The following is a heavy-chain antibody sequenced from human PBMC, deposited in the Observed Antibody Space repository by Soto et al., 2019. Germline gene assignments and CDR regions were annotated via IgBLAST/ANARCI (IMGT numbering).Heavy chain of an antibody. CDR3: AKLGSLGHPYYYGMDV. Sequence: QPGGSLRLSCAASGFTFSSYAMHWVRQAPGKGLEWVAVISYDGSNKYYADSVKGRFTISRDNSKNTLYLQMNSLRAEDTAVYYCAKLGSLGHPYYYGMDVWGPGTTVTISS. CDR2: ISYDGSNK. D-gene: IGHD3-16*01. V-gene: IGHV3-30-3*02. CDR1: GFTFSSYA. J-gene: IGHJ6*02.